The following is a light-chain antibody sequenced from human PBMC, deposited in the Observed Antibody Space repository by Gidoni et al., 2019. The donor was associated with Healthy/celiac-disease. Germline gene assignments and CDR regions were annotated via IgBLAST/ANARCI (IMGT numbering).Light chain of an antibody. V-gene: IGLV2-14*01. Sequence: QSALTQPASVSGSPGQSITISCTGTSSDVGGYNYVSWYQQHPVKAPKLMIYDVSNRPSGVSNRFSGSKSGNTASLTISGLQAEDEADYYCSSYTSSSTGVFGTGTKVTVL. CDR2: DVS. CDR3: SSYTSSSTGV. CDR1: SSDVGGYNY. J-gene: IGLJ1*01.